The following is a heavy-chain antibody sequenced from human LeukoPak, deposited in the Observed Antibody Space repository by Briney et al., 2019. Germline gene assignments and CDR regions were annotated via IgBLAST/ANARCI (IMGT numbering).Heavy chain of an antibody. V-gene: IGHV4-39*01. CDR3: ARHGKNLRKSDCSSTSCYIREFDY. Sequence: SETLSLTCTVSGGSISSSSYYWGWIRQPPGKGLEWIGSIYYSGSTYYNPSLKSRVTISVDTSKNQFSLKLSSVTAADTAVYYCARHGKNLRKSDCSSTSCYIREFDYWGQGTLVTVSS. J-gene: IGHJ4*02. CDR1: GGSISSSSYY. CDR2: IYYSGST. D-gene: IGHD2-2*02.